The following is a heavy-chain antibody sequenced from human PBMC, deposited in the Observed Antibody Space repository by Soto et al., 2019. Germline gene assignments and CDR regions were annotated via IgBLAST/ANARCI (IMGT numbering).Heavy chain of an antibody. CDR1: GFSFNSYA. D-gene: IGHD5-12*01. Sequence: EDQLLESGGGLVQPGRSLRLACAASGFSFNSYAMLWVRHAPGKGLEWVSVIIARGGSSYFADSLKGRFTISRDNSKNVLSLEMTNMSAEDTATYFCAEGSFEYSASVYHWGEGTVVLVSS. J-gene: IGHJ5*02. V-gene: IGHV3-23*01. CDR2: IIARGGSS. CDR3: AEGSFEYSASVYH.